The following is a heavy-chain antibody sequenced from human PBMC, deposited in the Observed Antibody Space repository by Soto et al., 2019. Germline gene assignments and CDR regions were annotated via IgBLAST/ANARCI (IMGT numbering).Heavy chain of an antibody. CDR1: GFSLSTSGVG. CDR3: AQGMPAPFDY. J-gene: IGHJ4*02. CDR2: IYWDNDK. D-gene: IGHD2-2*01. V-gene: IGHV2-5*02. Sequence: SGPTLVNPTQTLTLTCTFSGFSLSTSGVGVGWIRQPPGKALEWLELIYWDNDKRYSPSLKSRLTITKDTSKNQVVLTMTNMDPVDTATYYCAQGMPAPFDYWGPGTLVTVSS.